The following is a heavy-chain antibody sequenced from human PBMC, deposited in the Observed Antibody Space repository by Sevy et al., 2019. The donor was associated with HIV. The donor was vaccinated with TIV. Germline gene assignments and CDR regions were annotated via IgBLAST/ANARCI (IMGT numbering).Heavy chain of an antibody. J-gene: IGHJ5*02. CDR3: AKYRMQAYGANSWFDP. V-gene: IGHV4-30-4*01. Sequence: SETLSLTCTVSGGSISRGDYYWSWIRQPPGKGLEWIGYIHNTGSTYYNPSLKSRITISVDTSKNQLSLRLSTVTAADTAMYYWAKYRMQAYGANSWFDPWGQGILVTVSS. CDR2: IHNTGST. CDR1: GGSISRGDYY. D-gene: IGHD4-17*01.